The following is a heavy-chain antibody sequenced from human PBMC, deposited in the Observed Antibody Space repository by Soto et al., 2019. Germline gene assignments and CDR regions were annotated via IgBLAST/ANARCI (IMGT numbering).Heavy chain of an antibody. CDR3: ARESGMHGMDV. V-gene: IGHV3-74*01. J-gene: IGHJ6*02. Sequence: EVQLVESGGGLVQPGGSLRLSCAASEFTFSSYWMHWVRQPPGTGLVWVSRINSDGSVTNYADSVKGRFTISRDNAKNTVDLQMSSLRAEDTAVYYCARESGMHGMDVWAQGTTVTVSS. CDR2: INSDGSVT. CDR1: EFTFSSYW.